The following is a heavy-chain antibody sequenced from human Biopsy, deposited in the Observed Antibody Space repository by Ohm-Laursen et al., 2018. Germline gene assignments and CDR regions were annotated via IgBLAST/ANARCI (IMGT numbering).Heavy chain of an antibody. Sequence: SVKVSCKSSGDTFSRSAFFWVRQAPGQGLVYLGRIIPIVGITNHAQTFQGRITLTADKSTFMVYMELSRLRSDDMAIYYCARGGSGSGYYGMDVWGQGATVSVSS. CDR1: GDTFSRSA. CDR3: ARGGSGSGYYGMDV. D-gene: IGHD3-10*01. J-gene: IGHJ6*02. V-gene: IGHV1-69*04. CDR2: IIPIVGIT.